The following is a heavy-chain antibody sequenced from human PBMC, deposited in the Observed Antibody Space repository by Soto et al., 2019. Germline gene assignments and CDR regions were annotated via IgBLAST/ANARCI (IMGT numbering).Heavy chain of an antibody. CDR2: ISYDGSNK. D-gene: IGHD5-18*01. CDR3: ARDPLWGTAMVLWYFDL. CDR1: GCTFSRYA. V-gene: IGHV3-30-3*01. J-gene: IGHJ2*01. Sequence: QVQLVESGGGVVQPGRTLRLSCAASGCTFSRYAMHWVRQARGKGMEWMAVISYDGSNKYYADSVKGRFTISRDNSKNTLYLQMNSLRAEDTAVYYCARDPLWGTAMVLWYFDLWGRGTLVTVSS.